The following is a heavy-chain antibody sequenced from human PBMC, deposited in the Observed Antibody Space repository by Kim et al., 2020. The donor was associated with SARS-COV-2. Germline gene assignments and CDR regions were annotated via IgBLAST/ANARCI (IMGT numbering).Heavy chain of an antibody. D-gene: IGHD2-21*01. CDR3: ARDGRYCGGDCYYYDMDV. Sequence: GGSLRLSCAASGFTFSDYYMNWIRQAPGKGLEWVSYISSSGTIIYYADSVKGRFTISRDNAKNSLYLQMNSLRAKDMAVYYCARDGRYCGGDCYYYDMDVWGQGTTVTVSS. V-gene: IGHV3-11*04. CDR1: GFTFSDYY. CDR2: ISSSGTII. J-gene: IGHJ6*02.